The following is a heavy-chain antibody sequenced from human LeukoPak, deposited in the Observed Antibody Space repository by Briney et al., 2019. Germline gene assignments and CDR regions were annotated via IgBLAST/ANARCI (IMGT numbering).Heavy chain of an antibody. Sequence: PGGSLRLSCAASGFTFSSYSMNWVRQAPGKGLEWVSSISSSSSYIYYADSVKGRFTISRDNAKNSLYLQMNSLRAEDTAVYYCATSQAAYSNTPFDYWGQGTLVTVSS. J-gene: IGHJ4*02. CDR1: GFTFSSYS. CDR3: ATSQAAYSNTPFDY. CDR2: ISSSSSYI. V-gene: IGHV3-21*01. D-gene: IGHD4-11*01.